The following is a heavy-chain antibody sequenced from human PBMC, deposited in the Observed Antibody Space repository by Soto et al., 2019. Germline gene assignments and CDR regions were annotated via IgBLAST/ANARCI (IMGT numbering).Heavy chain of an antibody. V-gene: IGHV3-33*01. D-gene: IGHD2-15*01. CDR3: ARDGYCSGGSCYSVPVFDY. Sequence: QVQLVESGGGVVQPGRSLRLSCAASGFTFSSYGMHWVRQAPGKGLEWVAVIWYGGSNKYYADSVKGRFNISRDNSKNTLYLQRNSLRAEVTAVYYCARDGYCSGGSCYSVPVFDYWGQGTLVTVSS. CDR2: IWYGGSNK. J-gene: IGHJ4*02. CDR1: GFTFSSYG.